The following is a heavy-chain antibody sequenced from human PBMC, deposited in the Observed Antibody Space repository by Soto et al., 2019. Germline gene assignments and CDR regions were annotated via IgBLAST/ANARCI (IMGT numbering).Heavy chain of an antibody. Sequence: VCLRLSCAACGFSFSGSAMHWVRQASGKGLEWVGRIRSKANSYATAYAASVKGRFTISRDDSKNTAYLQMNSLKTEDTAVYYCTRPLHYGSGSWEYGMDVCGQRTTVTVSS. CDR1: GFSFSGSA. CDR3: TRPLHYGSGSWEYGMDV. J-gene: IGHJ6*02. D-gene: IGHD3-10*01. CDR2: IRSKANSYAT. V-gene: IGHV3-73*01.